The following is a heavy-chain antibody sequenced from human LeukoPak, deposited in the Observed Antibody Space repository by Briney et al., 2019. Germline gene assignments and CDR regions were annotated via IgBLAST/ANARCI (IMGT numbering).Heavy chain of an antibody. D-gene: IGHD3-10*01. Sequence: ASVNVSCKSSVYTLTGYYMHWVRQAAGQGLEWMEWINPNCGGRNYARKFQGRLTMTRDTSISTAYMELSRLRSDDTAAYYCARVDHTSMVRGVLNWFDPWGQGTLVTVSS. CDR3: ARVDHTSMVRGVLNWFDP. CDR2: INPNCGGR. J-gene: IGHJ5*02. CDR1: VYTLTGYY. V-gene: IGHV1-2*02.